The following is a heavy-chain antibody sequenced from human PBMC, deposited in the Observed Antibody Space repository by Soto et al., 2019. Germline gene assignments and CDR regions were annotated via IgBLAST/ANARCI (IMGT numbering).Heavy chain of an antibody. Sequence: ASVKVSCKASGYTFTSYDINWVRQATGQGLEWMGWMNPNSGNTGYAQKFQGRVTMTRNTSISPAYMELSSLRSEDTAVYYCASSPELRAGIFDYWGQGTLVTVSS. CDR3: ASSPELRAGIFDY. V-gene: IGHV1-8*01. CDR2: MNPNSGNT. CDR1: GYTFTSYD. J-gene: IGHJ4*02. D-gene: IGHD6-13*01.